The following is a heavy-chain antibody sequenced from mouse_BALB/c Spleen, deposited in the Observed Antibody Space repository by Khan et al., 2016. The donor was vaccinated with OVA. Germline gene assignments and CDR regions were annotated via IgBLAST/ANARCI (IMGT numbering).Heavy chain of an antibody. J-gene: IGHJ3*01. CDR1: GYTFASYT. CDR2: INPSNGYT. Sequence: QVQLKQSGAELARPGASVKMSCKASGYTFASYTIHWIKQRPGQGLEWIGYINPSNGYTNYNQKFKDKATLTADKSSTTAYMQLSSLTSDDSAVYYCVRDGAYYRNHGWCGYWGQGTLVTVSA. V-gene: IGHV1-4*01. CDR3: VRDGAYYRNHGWCGY. D-gene: IGHD2-5*01.